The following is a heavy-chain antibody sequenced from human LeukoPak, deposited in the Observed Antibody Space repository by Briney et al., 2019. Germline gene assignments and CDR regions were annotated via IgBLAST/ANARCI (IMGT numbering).Heavy chain of an antibody. D-gene: IGHD1-26*01. CDR3: ARDPSIVGADYYFDY. V-gene: IGHV3-11*01. J-gene: IGHJ4*02. CDR2: ISSSGSTI. CDR1: GFTFSGYA. Sequence: PGGSLRLSCAASGFTFSGYAMSWVRQAPGKGLEWVSYISSSGSTIYYADSVKGRFTISRDNAKNSLYLQMNSLRAEDTAVYYCARDPSIVGADYYFDYWGQGTLVTVSS.